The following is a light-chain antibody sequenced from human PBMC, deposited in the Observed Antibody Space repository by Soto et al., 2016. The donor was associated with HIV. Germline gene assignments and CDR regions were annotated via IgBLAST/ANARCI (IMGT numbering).Light chain of an antibody. J-gene: IGLJ3*02. CDR1: RLGDKY. CDR2: QDN. CDR3: QAWDNNSAV. Sequence: SFELTQPPSVSVSSEQTASITCSGDRLGDKYACWYQQRPGQSPVLIIYQDNKRPPGIPERFSGSNSGNTATLTISGTQALDEADYYCQAWDNNSAVFGGGTRLSVL. V-gene: IGLV3-1*01.